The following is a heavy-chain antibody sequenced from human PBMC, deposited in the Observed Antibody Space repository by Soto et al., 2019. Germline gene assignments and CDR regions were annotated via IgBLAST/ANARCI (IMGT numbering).Heavy chain of an antibody. CDR1: GSTFTSYA. D-gene: IGHD2-21*02. CDR2: INAGNGNT. J-gene: IGHJ4*02. Sequence: QVQLVQSGAEEKKPGASVKVSCKASGSTFTSYAMHWVRQAPGQRLEWMGWINAGNGNTKYSQKFQGRVTITRYTSASTAYMELSSLRSDDTAVYYFATSIVVLTALDYCGQGTLVTVSS. CDR3: ATSIVVLTALDY. V-gene: IGHV1-3*05.